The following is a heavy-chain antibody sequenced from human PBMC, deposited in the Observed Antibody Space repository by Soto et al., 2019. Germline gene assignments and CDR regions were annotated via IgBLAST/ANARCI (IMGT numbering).Heavy chain of an antibody. CDR1: GGSISSGGYY. CDR2: IYYSGST. V-gene: IGHV4-31*03. J-gene: IGHJ5*02. CDR3: ATSVFP. Sequence: QVQLQESGPGLVKPSQTLSLTCTVSGGSISSGGYYWNWIRQHPGKGLEWIGYIYYSGSTYYNPSLKIRVSISVDTSTTHFSLKLTSVTAAATAVYYCATSVFPWGRGTLVTVSS.